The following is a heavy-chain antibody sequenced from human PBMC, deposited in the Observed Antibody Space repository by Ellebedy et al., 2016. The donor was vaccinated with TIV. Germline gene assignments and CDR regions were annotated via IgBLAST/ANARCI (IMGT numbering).Heavy chain of an antibody. Sequence: GESLKISCAASGFTFNDYWMAWVRQAPGKGLEWVANIREDGGDRYYVESVKGRFTISRDDAETAAFLDMNNLRAEDTAIYFCARVGRYTHNWSFDSWGQGTLVTVSS. D-gene: IGHD1-14*01. CDR3: ARVGRYTHNWSFDS. CDR2: IREDGGDR. CDR1: GFTFNDYW. V-gene: IGHV3-7*01. J-gene: IGHJ4*02.